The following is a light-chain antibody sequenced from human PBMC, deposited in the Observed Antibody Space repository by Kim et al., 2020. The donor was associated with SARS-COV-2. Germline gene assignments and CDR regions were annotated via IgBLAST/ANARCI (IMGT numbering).Light chain of an antibody. J-gene: IGLJ2*01. CDR1: RLRIYY. CDR2: GKN. V-gene: IGLV3-19*01. CDR3: NSRDSSGNHVV. Sequence: ALGQTVRITCQGDRLRIYYASWYQQKPGQAPVRVIYGKNNRPSGIPDRFSGSSSGNTASLTIAGAQAEDEADYYCNSRDSSGNHVVFGGGTQLTVL.